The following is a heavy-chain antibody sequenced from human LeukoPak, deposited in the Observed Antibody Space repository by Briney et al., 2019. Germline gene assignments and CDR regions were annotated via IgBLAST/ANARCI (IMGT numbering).Heavy chain of an antibody. Sequence: SVKVSCKASGGTFSSYAISWVRQAPGQGLEWMGGIIPIFGTANYAQKFQGRVTITADESTSTAYMELSRLRSDDTAVYYCARGHTSGYGYFDYWGQGTLVTVSS. D-gene: IGHD6-25*01. J-gene: IGHJ4*02. CDR1: GGTFSSYA. CDR2: IIPIFGTA. CDR3: ARGHTSGYGYFDY. V-gene: IGHV1-69*13.